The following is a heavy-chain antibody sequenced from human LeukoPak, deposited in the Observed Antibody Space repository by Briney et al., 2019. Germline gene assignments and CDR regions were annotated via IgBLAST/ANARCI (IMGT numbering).Heavy chain of an antibody. CDR3: ARVIPRPYIIPYFDC. V-gene: IGHV4-59*01. CDR2: IYYSGST. CDR1: GGSISSYY. D-gene: IGHD3-16*01. J-gene: IGHJ4*02. Sequence: SETLSLTCTVSGGSISSYYWSWIRQHPATGLEWIGYIYYSGSTNYNPSLTSRVTISVDTSKNQFSLKLSSVTAADTAVYYCARVIPRPYIIPYFDCGGQGSLVTVSS.